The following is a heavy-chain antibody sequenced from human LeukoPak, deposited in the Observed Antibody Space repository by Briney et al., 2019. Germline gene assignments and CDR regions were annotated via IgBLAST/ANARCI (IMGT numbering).Heavy chain of an antibody. D-gene: IGHD3-10*01. Sequence: PGGSLRLSCVVSGFTFSDHGMHWVRQAPGKGLEWVAVVSYDGSTEDYIDSVKGRFTISRDNSKNTLYLQMSSLRAEDTAVYYCAKDCSLLWFGEFFDYWGQGTLVTVSS. CDR3: AKDCSLLWFGEFFDY. CDR1: GFTFSDHG. V-gene: IGHV3-33*03. CDR2: VSYDGSTE. J-gene: IGHJ4*02.